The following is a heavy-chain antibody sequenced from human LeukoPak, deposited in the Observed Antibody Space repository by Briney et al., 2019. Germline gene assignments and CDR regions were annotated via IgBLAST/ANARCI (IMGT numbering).Heavy chain of an antibody. CDR3: ARDSRFGVVIGYYYYYMDV. J-gene: IGHJ6*03. V-gene: IGHV1-2*02. Sequence: ASVKVSCKASGYTFTGYYMHWVRQAPGQGLEWMGWINPNSGGTNYAQKFQGRVTMTRDTSISTAYMELSRLRSDDTAVYYCARDSRFGVVIGYYYYYMDVWGKGTTVTVSS. D-gene: IGHD3-3*01. CDR1: GYTFTGYY. CDR2: INPNSGGT.